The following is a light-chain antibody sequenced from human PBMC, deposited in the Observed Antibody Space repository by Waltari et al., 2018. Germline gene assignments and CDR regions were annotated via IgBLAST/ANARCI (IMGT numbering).Light chain of an antibody. J-gene: IGKJ1*01. Sequence: IQMTQSPSTLSASVGDRVTITCRASQTISTWLAWYQHKPGQAPKLLIYDASTIQSGVPSRFSGSGSGTEFSLTISTLQPDDFATYYCQQYQTFRTFGRGTRVDIK. CDR3: QQYQTFRT. CDR1: QTISTW. V-gene: IGKV1-5*01. CDR2: DAS.